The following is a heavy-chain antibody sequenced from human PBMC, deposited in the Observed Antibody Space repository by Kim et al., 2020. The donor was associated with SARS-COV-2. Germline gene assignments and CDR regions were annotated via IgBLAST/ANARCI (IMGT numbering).Heavy chain of an antibody. CDR3: ARGPPFDY. CDR1: GGSFSGYY. V-gene: IGHV4-34*01. J-gene: IGHJ4*02. CDR2: INHSGST. Sequence: SETLSLTCAVYGGSFSGYYWSWIRQPPGKGLEWIGEINHSGSTNYNPSLKSRVTISVDTSKNQFSLKLSSVTAADTAVYYCARGPPFDYWGQGTLVTVSS.